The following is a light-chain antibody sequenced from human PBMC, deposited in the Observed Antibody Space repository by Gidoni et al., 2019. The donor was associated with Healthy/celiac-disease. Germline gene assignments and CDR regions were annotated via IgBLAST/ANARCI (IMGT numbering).Light chain of an antibody. V-gene: IGKV3-11*01. CDR3: QQRSNWPPGLT. J-gene: IGKJ4*01. Sequence: LVLTQSPATLSVSPGERATLASRASQSVSRYLTWYQQKPGQAPRLLIYDPSNTATGIPAMFSGCGSVTDFTLSIRRLDPEDFAVYYCQQRSNWPPGLTFGGGTKVEIK. CDR2: DPS. CDR1: QSVSRY.